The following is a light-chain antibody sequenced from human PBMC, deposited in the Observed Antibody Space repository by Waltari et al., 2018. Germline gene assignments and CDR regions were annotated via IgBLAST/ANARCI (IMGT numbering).Light chain of an antibody. V-gene: IGKV3-20*01. CDR3: QKYESLPAT. CDR2: PAS. Sequence: EIVLTQSPGTLSLSPGERATLSCRASQSIGIYLAWYQQRPCQAPRLLMSPASSRATGIPDRFMCSGSGTDFSLTISRLDPEDFAVYYCQKYESLPATFGQGTKVEIK. J-gene: IGKJ1*01. CDR1: QSIGIY.